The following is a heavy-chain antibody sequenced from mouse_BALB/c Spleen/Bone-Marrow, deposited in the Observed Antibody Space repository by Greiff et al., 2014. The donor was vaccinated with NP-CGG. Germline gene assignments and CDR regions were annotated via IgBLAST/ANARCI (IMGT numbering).Heavy chain of an antibody. Sequence: VQLQQSGAELVKPGASVKLPCKASGYTFTIYYMFWVKQRPGQGLEWIGEINPSNGGTNFNEKFKSKATLTVDKSSSTAYMQLSSLTSEDSAVYYCTRNGPDSSRYPAWFAYWGQGTLVTVSA. CDR2: INPSNGGT. CDR1: GYTFTIYY. J-gene: IGHJ3*01. D-gene: IGHD3-2*01. CDR3: TRNGPDSSRYPAWFAY. V-gene: IGHV1S81*02.